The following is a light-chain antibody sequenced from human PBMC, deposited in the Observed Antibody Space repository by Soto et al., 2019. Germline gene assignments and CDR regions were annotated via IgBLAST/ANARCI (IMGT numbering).Light chain of an antibody. CDR1: QSISSW. V-gene: IGKV1-5*01. CDR2: DAS. Sequence: DIQMTQSPSTLSASVGDRVTITCRASQSISSWLAWYQQKPGKAPKLLIYDASSLESGVPSRFSGSGSGTEFTLTISSLQPADFATYYCQQYNSYWGFTFGPGTKVDIK. J-gene: IGKJ3*01. CDR3: QQYNSYWGFT.